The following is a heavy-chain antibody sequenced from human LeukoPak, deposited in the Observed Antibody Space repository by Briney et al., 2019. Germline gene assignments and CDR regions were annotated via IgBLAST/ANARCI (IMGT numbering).Heavy chain of an antibody. J-gene: IGHJ6*03. CDR3: ARGDPARLTANYYYYYMDV. D-gene: IGHD2-21*01. Sequence: GGSLRLSCAASGSTFSSYGMHWVRQAPGKGLEWVAVIWNDGSNKYYADSVKGRFTISRDNSKNTLYLQMNSLRAEDTAVYYCARGDPARLTANYYYYYMDVWGKGTTVTVSS. CDR2: IWNDGSNK. CDR1: GSTFSSYG. V-gene: IGHV3-33*01.